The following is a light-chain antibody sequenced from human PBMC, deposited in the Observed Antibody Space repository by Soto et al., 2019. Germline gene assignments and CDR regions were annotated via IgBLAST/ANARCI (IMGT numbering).Light chain of an antibody. CDR1: QSVSSSY. CDR2: GAS. CDR3: QQYGSSPSYT. Sequence: EIVLKQSPGTLSLSLGERATLSCRASQSVSSSYLAWYQQKPGQAPRLLIYGASSRATGIPDRFSGSGSGTDFTLTISRLEPEDFAVYYCQQYGSSPSYTFGQGTKL. V-gene: IGKV3-20*01. J-gene: IGKJ2*01.